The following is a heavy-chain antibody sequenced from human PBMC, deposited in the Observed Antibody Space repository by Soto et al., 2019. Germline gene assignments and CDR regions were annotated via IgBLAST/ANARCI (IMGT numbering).Heavy chain of an antibody. Sequence: QVQLQESGPGLVKPSGTLSLTCAVSGGSISSSNWWSWVRQPPGKGLEWIGEIYHSGSTNYNPALTSRGSISVDKSKDPCSLTLRSVTAADTAVYSGASVVGGYYYGMDVWGQGTTVTVSS. CDR2: IYHSGST. J-gene: IGHJ6*02. CDR3: ASVVGGYYYGMDV. CDR1: GGSISSSNW. D-gene: IGHD2-2*01. V-gene: IGHV4-4*02.